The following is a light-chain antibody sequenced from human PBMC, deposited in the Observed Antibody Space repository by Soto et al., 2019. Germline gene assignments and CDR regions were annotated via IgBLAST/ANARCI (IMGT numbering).Light chain of an antibody. Sequence: IVLTQSPATLSLSPGERATLSCRASHNINTYLAWYQQKPGQVPRLLMYDTSNRATGIPARFSGSGSGTDFTLTISSLQSEDFAVYYCQQYNNWPWTFGQGTKVDIK. J-gene: IGKJ1*01. CDR1: HNINTY. V-gene: IGKV3-11*01. CDR3: QQYNNWPWT. CDR2: DTS.